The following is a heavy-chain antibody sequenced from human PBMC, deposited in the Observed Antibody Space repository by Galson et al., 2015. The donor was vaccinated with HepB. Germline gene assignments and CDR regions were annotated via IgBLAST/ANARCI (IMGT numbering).Heavy chain of an antibody. D-gene: IGHD3-9*01. CDR1: GFSVSIKY. J-gene: IGHJ6*02. V-gene: IGHV3-66*02. CDR2: IYGGGRI. Sequence: SLRLSCAASGFSVSIKYMSWVRQAPGKGLEWVSVIYGGGRIYYADSVKGRFIISRDNSKNTLYLQMNSLRSEDTAVYYCATGRGWGSRLEGGYNNRAYYYGMDVWGQGTTVTVS. CDR3: ATGRGWGSRLEGGYNNRAYYYGMDV.